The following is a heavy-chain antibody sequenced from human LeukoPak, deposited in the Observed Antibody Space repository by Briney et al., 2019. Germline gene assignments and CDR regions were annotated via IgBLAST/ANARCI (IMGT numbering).Heavy chain of an antibody. D-gene: IGHD2-2*01. CDR3: ARGRAPPATTCLNY. CDR2: INPNSGGT. J-gene: IGHJ4*01. CDR1: GYTFTGYY. Sequence: ASVKVSCKASGYTFTGYYMHWVRQAPGQGLEWMGWINPNSGGTNDAQKFQGRGTRTRDTSISTAYMELSRLRSDHPAVYYRARGRAPPATTCLNYSGHGTLVTVSS. V-gene: IGHV1-2*02.